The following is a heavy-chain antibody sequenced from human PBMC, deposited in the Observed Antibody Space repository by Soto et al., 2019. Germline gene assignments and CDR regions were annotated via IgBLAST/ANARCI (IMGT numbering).Heavy chain of an antibody. J-gene: IGHJ4*02. CDR3: ASAAGPYYDFWSGYSLAY. CDR2: IYYSGST. CDR1: GGSINNYY. V-gene: IGHV4-59*01. D-gene: IGHD3-3*01. Sequence: PSETLSLTCYVSGGSINNYYWSWVRQPPGKGLEWIGYIYYSGSTNYNPSLKSRVTISVDTSKNQFSLKLSSVTAADTAVYYCASAAGPYYDFWSGYSLAYWGQGTLVTVSS.